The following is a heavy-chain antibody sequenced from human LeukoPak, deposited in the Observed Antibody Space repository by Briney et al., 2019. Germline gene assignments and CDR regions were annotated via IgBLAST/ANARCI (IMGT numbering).Heavy chain of an antibody. V-gene: IGHV7-4-1*02. CDR1: GYTFTSYG. CDR2: INTNTGNP. CDR3: AREYSSSPNWFDP. J-gene: IGHJ5*02. Sequence: ASVKVSCKASGYTFTSYGMNWVRQAPGQGLEWMGWINTNTGNPTCAQGFTGRFVFSLDTSVSTAYLQISSLKAEDTAVYYCAREYSSSPNWFDPWGQGTLVTVSS. D-gene: IGHD6-13*01.